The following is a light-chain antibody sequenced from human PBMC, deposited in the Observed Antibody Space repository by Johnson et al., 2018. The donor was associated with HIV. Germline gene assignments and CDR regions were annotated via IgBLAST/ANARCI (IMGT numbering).Light chain of an antibody. J-gene: IGLJ1*01. CDR1: SSNIGNNY. V-gene: IGLV1-51*02. CDR2: ENN. Sequence: QSVLTQPPSVYAAPGQKVTISCSGSSSNIGNNYVSWYQQLPGTAPKLLIYENNKRPSGIPDRFSGSKSGTSATLGITGLQAGDAADYYCGTWHTALSGGGVFGTGTRVTVL. CDR3: GTWHTALSGGGV.